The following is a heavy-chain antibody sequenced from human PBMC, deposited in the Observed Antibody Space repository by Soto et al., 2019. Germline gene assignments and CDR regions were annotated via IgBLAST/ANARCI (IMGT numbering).Heavy chain of an antibody. CDR2: ISPMFGAA. CDR3: AGEVQVYTPAFVY. CDR1: GGTFNTYA. Sequence: QVQLVQSGAEMKKPGSSVKVSCQSSGGTFNTYAMNWVRQAPGQGPEWMGDISPMFGAANYAPKFQGRVTLTADESNGTAYMQLGSLTSEDTALFFWAGEVQVYTPAFVYWGQGTLVTVSS. J-gene: IGHJ4*02. V-gene: IGHV1-69*19.